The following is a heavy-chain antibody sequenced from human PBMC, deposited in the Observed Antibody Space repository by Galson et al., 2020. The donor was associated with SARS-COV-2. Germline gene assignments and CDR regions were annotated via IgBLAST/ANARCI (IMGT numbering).Heavy chain of an antibody. CDR1: GFTFSRHA. CDR3: ARDYDVLTGNPSHFFDY. V-gene: IGHV3-30*03. J-gene: IGHJ4*02. D-gene: IGHD3-9*01. Sequence: GGSLRLSCAVSGFTFSRHAMHWVRQAPGKGLEWVAVISDDGRNEYYADSVKGRFTISRDGSENTLSLEMKSLRPEDTAVYYCARDYDVLTGNPSHFFDYWGQGTLVTVSS. CDR2: ISDDGRNE.